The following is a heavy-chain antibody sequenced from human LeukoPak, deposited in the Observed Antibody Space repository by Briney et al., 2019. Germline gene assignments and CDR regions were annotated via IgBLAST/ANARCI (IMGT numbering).Heavy chain of an antibody. Sequence: PSETLSLTCTVSGGSISSSSYYWGWIHQPPGKGLEWIGSIYYSGSTYYNPSLKSRVTISVDTSKNQFSLKLSSVTAADTAVYYCARYRRDGYNLGYWGQGTLVTVSS. D-gene: IGHD5-24*01. CDR2: IYYSGST. V-gene: IGHV4-39*01. J-gene: IGHJ4*02. CDR3: ARYRRDGYNLGY. CDR1: GGSISSSSYY.